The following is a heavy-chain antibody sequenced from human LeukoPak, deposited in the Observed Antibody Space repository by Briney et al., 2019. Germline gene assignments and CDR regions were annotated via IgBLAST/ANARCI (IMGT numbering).Heavy chain of an antibody. CDR2: IIPIFGTA. CDR3: ASSIAAGDFDY. CDR1: GGTFSSYA. D-gene: IGHD6-13*01. Sequence: GASVKVSCKASGGTFSSYAISWVRQAPGQGLEWMGGIIPIFGTANYAQKFQGRVTITADESTSTAYMELSSLRSEDTAVYYCASSIAAGDFDYWGQGTLVTVSS. J-gene: IGHJ4*02. V-gene: IGHV1-69*13.